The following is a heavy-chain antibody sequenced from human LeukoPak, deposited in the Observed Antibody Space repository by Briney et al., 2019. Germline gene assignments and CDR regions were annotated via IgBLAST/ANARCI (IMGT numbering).Heavy chain of an antibody. CDR2: ISSNGGHT. V-gene: IGHV3-64D*06. Sequence: GGSLRLSCSASGFTFSSYAMHWVRQAPGKGLEHVSGISSNGGHTYCADSVKGRFTISRDNSKNTLYLQVSSLRAEDTAVYYCVKEYCSSGSCSFYFDYWGQGTLVTVSS. CDR3: VKEYCSSGSCSFYFDY. CDR1: GFTFSSYA. D-gene: IGHD2-15*01. J-gene: IGHJ4*02.